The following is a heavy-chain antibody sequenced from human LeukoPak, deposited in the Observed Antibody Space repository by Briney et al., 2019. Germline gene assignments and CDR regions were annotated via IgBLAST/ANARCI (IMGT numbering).Heavy chain of an antibody. CDR3: ARGASVVAGSDDAFDI. Sequence: PGGSLRLSCAASGFTFSSYSMNWVRQAPGKGLEWVSSISSSSIYIYYADSVKGRFTISRDNAKNSLYLQMNSLRAEDTAVYYCARGASVVAGSDDAFDIWGQGTMVTVSS. J-gene: IGHJ3*02. D-gene: IGHD6-19*01. V-gene: IGHV3-21*01. CDR2: ISSSSIYI. CDR1: GFTFSSYS.